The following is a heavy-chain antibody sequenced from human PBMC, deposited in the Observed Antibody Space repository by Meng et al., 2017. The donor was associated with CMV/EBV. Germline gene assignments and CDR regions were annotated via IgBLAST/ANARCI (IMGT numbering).Heavy chain of an antibody. V-gene: IGHV3-15*07. J-gene: IGHJ4*02. CDR2: IKSKTDGGTT. CDR3: TTDVHYYDSGESDY. D-gene: IGHD3-22*01. CDR1: GFTFSKAW. Sequence: SGFTFSKAWMNWVRQDPGKGLEWVGRIKSKTDGGTTDYAAPVKGRFTISRDDSKNTLYLQMNSLKTEDTAVYYCTTDVHYYDSGESDYWGQGTLVTVSS.